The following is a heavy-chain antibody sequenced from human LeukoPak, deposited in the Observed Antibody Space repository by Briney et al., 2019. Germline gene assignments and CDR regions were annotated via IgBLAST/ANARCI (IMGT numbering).Heavy chain of an antibody. J-gene: IGHJ4*02. V-gene: IGHV4-30-4*01. CDR1: GGSISSGDYY. Sequence: SETLSLTCTVSGGSISSGDYYWSWIRQPPGNGLEWIGYIYYSGSTYYNPSLKSRVTISVETSKNQFSLKLSYVTAADKDVQYRARVGDRGYWGQGTLVTVSS. CDR2: IYYSGST. CDR3: ARVGDRGY. D-gene: IGHD1-14*01.